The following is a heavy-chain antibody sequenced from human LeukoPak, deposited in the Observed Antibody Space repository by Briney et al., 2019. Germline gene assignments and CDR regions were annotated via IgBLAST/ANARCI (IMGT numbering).Heavy chain of an antibody. CDR3: ARGDTAMGYGGYYFDY. Sequence: GGSLRLSCAASGFTFSSYSMNWVRQAPGKGLEWVSSISSSSSYIYYADSVKGRFTISRDNAKNSLYLQMHSLRAEDTAVYYCARGDTAMGYGGYYFDYWGQGTLVTVSS. CDR2: ISSSSSYI. V-gene: IGHV3-21*01. D-gene: IGHD5-18*01. CDR1: GFTFSSYS. J-gene: IGHJ4*02.